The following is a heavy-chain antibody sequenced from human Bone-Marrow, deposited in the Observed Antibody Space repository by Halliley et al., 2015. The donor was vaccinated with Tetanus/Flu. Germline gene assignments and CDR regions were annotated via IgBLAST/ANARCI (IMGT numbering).Heavy chain of an antibody. CDR2: IYYSGST. D-gene: IGHD2-2*01. CDR1: GDSISSYY. CDR3: ARHRGHCSGTSCLSFWYFDL. V-gene: IGHV4-59*08. Sequence: LRLSCTVSGDSISSYYWSWIRQPPGKGLEWIGYIYYSGSTNYNPSLKSRVTISVDTSKNQFSLKLSSVTAADTAVYYCARHRGHCSGTSCLSFWYFDLWGRGTLVTVSS. J-gene: IGHJ2*01.